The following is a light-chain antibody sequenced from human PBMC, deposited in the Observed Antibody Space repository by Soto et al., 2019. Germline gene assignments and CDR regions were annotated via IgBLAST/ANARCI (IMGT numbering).Light chain of an antibody. CDR1: QSISSW. Sequence: DIQMTQSPSTLSASVGDRVTITCRASQSISSWLAWYQQKPGKAPKLLIYKASSLESGVPSRFSGSGSGTEFTLTISSLLPDDFATYYCQQYSIFPLTFGGGTKVEIK. CDR3: QQYSIFPLT. CDR2: KAS. V-gene: IGKV1-5*03. J-gene: IGKJ4*01.